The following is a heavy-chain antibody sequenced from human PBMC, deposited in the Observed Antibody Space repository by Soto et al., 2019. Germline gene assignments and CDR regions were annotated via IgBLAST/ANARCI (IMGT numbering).Heavy chain of an antibody. CDR3: ARAPYSSSSHFDC. D-gene: IGHD6-6*01. CDR1: GFTFSSYA. V-gene: IGHV3-30-3*01. CDR2: ISYDGSNK. J-gene: IGHJ4*02. Sequence: PGGSLRLSCAASGFTFSSYAMHWVRQAPGKGLEWVAVISYDGSNKYYADSVKGRFTISRDNSKNTLYLQMNSLRAEDTAVYYCARAPYSSSSHFDCWGQGTLVTVSS.